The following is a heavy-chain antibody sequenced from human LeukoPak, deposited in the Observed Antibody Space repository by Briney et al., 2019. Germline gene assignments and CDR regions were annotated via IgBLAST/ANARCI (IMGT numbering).Heavy chain of an antibody. CDR3: ARESGYSSGWLDY. V-gene: IGHV5-51*01. J-gene: IGHJ4*02. CDR1: GYRFSDSW. D-gene: IGHD6-19*01. Sequence: GESLRISCTASGYRFSDSWIGWVRQKAGKGLEWMGIVYPDDSDTRYSPSFQGQVTISADKSISTAYMELSGLRSDDTAVYYCARESGYSSGWLDYWGQGTLVTVSS. CDR2: VYPDDSDT.